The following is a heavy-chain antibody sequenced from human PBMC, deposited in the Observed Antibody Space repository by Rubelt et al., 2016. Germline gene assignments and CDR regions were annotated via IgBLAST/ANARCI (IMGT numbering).Heavy chain of an antibody. CDR1: GFTFSSYG. CDR2: IWYDGSNK. Sequence: QVQLVESGGGVVQPGRSLRLSCAASGFTFSSYGMHWVRQAPGKGLEWVAVIWYDGSNKYYADSGKGGFTISRENSKKTLYLQMNSLRADDTAVDYCARGHLHYYYYYGMDVWGQGTTVTVSS. CDR3: ARGHLHYYYYYGMDV. J-gene: IGHJ6*02. V-gene: IGHV3-33*01.